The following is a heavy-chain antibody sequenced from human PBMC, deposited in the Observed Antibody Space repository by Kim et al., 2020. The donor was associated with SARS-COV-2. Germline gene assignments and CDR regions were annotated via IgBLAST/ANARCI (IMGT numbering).Heavy chain of an antibody. CDR1: GYTFTSYY. J-gene: IGHJ3*02. CDR3: ARAPDYDFWSGYYFGTEVRTDAFDI. CDR2: INPSGGST. Sequence: ASVKVSCKASGYTFTSYYMHWVRQAPGQGLEWMGIINPSGGSTSYAQKFQGRVTMTRDTSTNTVYMELSSLRSEDTAVYYCARAPDYDFWSGYYFGTEVRTDAFDIWGQGTMVTVSS. D-gene: IGHD3-3*01. V-gene: IGHV1-46*01.